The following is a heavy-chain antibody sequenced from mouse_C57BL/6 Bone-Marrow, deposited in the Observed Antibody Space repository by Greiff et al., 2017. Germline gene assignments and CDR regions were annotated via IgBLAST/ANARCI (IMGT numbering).Heavy chain of an antibody. CDR1: GYSITSGYY. CDR2: ISYDGSN. CDR3: ARHPSTVVIDSAMDY. D-gene: IGHD1-1*01. V-gene: IGHV3-6*01. Sequence: ESGPGLVKPSQSLSLTCSVTGYSITSGYYWNWIRQFPGNKLEWMGYISYDGSNNYNPSLKNRISITRATSKNQFSLKLNSVTTEDTATXYGARHPSTVVIDSAMDYWGQGTSVTVSA. J-gene: IGHJ4*01.